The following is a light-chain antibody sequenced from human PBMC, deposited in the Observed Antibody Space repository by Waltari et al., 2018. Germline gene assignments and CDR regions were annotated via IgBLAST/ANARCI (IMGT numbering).Light chain of an antibody. Sequence: QSALTQPPSASGSPGQSVPISCTGTNSHVADIAHFSWYQYHPGKAPKLLIYDVTKRPSGVPDRFSGSKSGNTASLTVSGLQAEDEADYYCSSYARSSHVVFGGGTKLTVL. V-gene: IGLV2-8*01. CDR3: SSYARSSHVV. CDR2: DVT. CDR1: NSHVADIAH. J-gene: IGLJ3*02.